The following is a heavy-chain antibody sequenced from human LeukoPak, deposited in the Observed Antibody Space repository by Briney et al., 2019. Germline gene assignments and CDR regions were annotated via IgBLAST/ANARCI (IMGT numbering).Heavy chain of an antibody. CDR3: ARVGFSVDIVAPAGVVDY. Sequence: SETLCLTCTVPGGSITNYYWNWIRQPAGKGLEWIGHIYISGSTNYNPSLKSRVTMSVDTSKNQFSLKANSVTAADRALYYWARVGFSVDIVAPAGVVDYWGQGTLVTVSS. CDR1: GGSITNYY. CDR2: IYISGST. D-gene: IGHD5-12*01. J-gene: IGHJ4*02. V-gene: IGHV4-4*07.